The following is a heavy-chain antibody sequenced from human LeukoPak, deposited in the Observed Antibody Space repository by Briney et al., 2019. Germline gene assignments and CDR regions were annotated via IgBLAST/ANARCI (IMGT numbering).Heavy chain of an antibody. CDR3: ARDQGAIKTYYDYVWGSSNNWFDP. Sequence: PGGSLRLSCAASGFTFSSYSMNWVRQAPGKGLEWVSSISSSSSYIYYADSVKGRFTISRDNAKNSLYLQMNSLRAEDTAVYYCARDQGAIKTYYDYVWGSSNNWFDPWGQGTLVTVSS. CDR1: GFTFSSYS. CDR2: ISSSSSYI. J-gene: IGHJ5*02. V-gene: IGHV3-21*01. D-gene: IGHD3-16*01.